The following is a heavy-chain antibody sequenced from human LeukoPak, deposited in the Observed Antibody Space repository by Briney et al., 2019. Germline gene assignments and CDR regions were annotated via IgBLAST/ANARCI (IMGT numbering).Heavy chain of an antibody. D-gene: IGHD1-1*01. CDR2: IYNSGSP. V-gene: IGHV4-59*01. J-gene: IGHJ3*01. CDR3: AGDVMSTALDAFDV. CDR1: GGSINSYY. Sequence: NPSETLSLTCTVSGGSINSYYWNWIRQPPGKGLELIGYIYNSGSPTYNPSLKSRVTISVDTSKSQFSLQLRSVTAADTAVYYCAGDVMSTALDAFDVWGQGTMVTVSS.